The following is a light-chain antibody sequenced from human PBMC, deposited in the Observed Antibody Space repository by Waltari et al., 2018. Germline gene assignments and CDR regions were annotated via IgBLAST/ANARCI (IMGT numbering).Light chain of an antibody. CDR3: QQSYSAPYT. CDR2: SAS. Sequence: DIQMIQSPPSLSASVGEKITITCRTSQSISNILNCYQQKSWEAPKLLIYSASNLRSGVASRFTGSGSGTDFTLTISGLQPEDFASYFCQQSYSAPYTFGQGTKLDIK. V-gene: IGKV1-39*01. CDR1: QSISNI. J-gene: IGKJ2*01.